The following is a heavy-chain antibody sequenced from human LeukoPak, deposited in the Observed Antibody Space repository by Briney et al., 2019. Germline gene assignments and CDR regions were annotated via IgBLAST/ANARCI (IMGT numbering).Heavy chain of an antibody. CDR3: AKEGSSWSFDY. CDR1: GFTFSSYG. D-gene: IGHD6-13*01. J-gene: IGHJ4*02. Sequence: GGSLRPSCAASGFTFSSYGMHWVRQAPGKGLEWVAGISYDGSTKYYADSVKGRFTISRDNSKNTLYLQMNSLRAEDTAVHYCAKEGSSWSFDYWGQGTLVTVSS. CDR2: ISYDGSTK. V-gene: IGHV3-30*18.